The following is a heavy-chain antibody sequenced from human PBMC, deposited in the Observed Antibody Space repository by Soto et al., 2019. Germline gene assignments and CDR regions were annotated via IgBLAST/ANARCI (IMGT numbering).Heavy chain of an antibody. V-gene: IGHV5-51*01. Sequence: GESLKISCKGSGYSFTSYWIGWVRQMPGKGLEWMGIIYPGDSDTRYSPSFQGQVTISADKSISTAYLQWSSLKASDTAMYYCARFPTPHYYYYGMDVWGQGTTVTVSS. J-gene: IGHJ6*02. CDR1: GYSFTSYW. CDR3: ARFPTPHYYYYGMDV. CDR2: IYPGDSDT.